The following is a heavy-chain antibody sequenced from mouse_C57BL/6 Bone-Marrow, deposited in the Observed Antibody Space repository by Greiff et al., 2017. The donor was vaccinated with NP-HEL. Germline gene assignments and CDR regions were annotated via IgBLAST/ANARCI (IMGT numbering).Heavy chain of an antibody. Sequence: QVQLQQPGAELVRPGSSVKLSCKASGYTFTSYWMHWVKQRPIQGLEWIGNIDPSDSETHYNQKFKDKATLTVDKSSSTAYMQLSSLPSEDSAVYYCAREGLRPRRFAYWGQGTLVTVSA. CDR1: GYTFTSYW. V-gene: IGHV1-52*01. CDR2: IDPSDSET. J-gene: IGHJ3*01. CDR3: AREGLRPRRFAY. D-gene: IGHD2-4*01.